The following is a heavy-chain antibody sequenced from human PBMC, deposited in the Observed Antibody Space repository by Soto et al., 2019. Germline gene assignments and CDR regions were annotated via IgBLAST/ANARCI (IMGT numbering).Heavy chain of an antibody. CDR2: INPSGGST. CDR3: ATELGDCSGGSCNWFDP. Sequence: QVQLVQSGAEVKKPGASVKVSCKASGYTFTSYYMHWVRQPPEQGLEWMGIINPSGGSTSYAQKCQGRVTMTRDTSSSTVYVELSRLRSEDTAVYYCATELGDCSGGSCNWFDPWGEGALVTVSS. D-gene: IGHD2-15*01. V-gene: IGHV1-46*01. CDR1: GYTFTSYY. J-gene: IGHJ5*02.